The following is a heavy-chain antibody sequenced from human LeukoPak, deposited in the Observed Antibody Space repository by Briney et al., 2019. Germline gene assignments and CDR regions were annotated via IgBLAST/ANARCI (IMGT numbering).Heavy chain of an antibody. CDR3: ARRMYSSSWYNWFDP. Sequence: SETLSLTCTVYGGSISSYYWSLIRQPPGKGLEWIGYSYYSGSTNYNPSLKSRVTISVDTSKNQFSLKLSSVTAADTAVYYCARRMYSSSWYNWFDPWGQGTLVTVSS. V-gene: IGHV4-59*08. J-gene: IGHJ5*02. D-gene: IGHD6-13*01. CDR1: GGSISSYY. CDR2: SYYSGST.